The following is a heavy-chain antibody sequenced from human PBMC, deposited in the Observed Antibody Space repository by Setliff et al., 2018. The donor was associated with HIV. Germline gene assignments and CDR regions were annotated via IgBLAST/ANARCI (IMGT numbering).Heavy chain of an antibody. J-gene: IGHJ4*02. CDR2: IYYSGTT. Sequence: PSETLSLTCTVSGGSISGYYWSWIRQPPGKGLEWIAYIYYSGTTFYNPSLRSRVTISLDTSKNQVSLSLASVTAADTAVYYCARDGGGSGWSLGEFDFWGQGTLVTVSS. V-gene: IGHV4-59*04. CDR3: ARDGGGSGWSLGEFDF. D-gene: IGHD6-19*01. CDR1: GGSISGYY.